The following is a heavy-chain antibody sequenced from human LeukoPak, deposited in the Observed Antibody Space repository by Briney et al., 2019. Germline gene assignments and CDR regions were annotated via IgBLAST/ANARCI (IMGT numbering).Heavy chain of an antibody. CDR3: ATGKLGYCSGGSCYLFDY. D-gene: IGHD2-15*01. J-gene: IGHJ4*02. Sequence: ASVKVSCKVSGYTLTELSMHWVRQAPGKGLEWMGGFDPEDGETIYAQKFQGRVTMTEDTSTDTAYMELSSLRSEDTAVYYCATGKLGYCSGGSCYLFDYWGQGTLVTVSS. CDR2: FDPEDGET. V-gene: IGHV1-24*01. CDR1: GYTLTELS.